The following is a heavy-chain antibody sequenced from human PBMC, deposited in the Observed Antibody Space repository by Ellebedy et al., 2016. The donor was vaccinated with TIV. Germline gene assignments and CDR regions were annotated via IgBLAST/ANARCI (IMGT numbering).Heavy chain of an antibody. CDR3: ARDRNTGSYPGDAFDI. D-gene: IGHD1-26*01. CDR2: IWYDGSNK. CDR1: GFTFSSYG. J-gene: IGHJ3*02. V-gene: IGHV3-33*01. Sequence: GGSLRLSXAASGFTFSSYGMHWVRQAPGKGLEWVAVIWYDGSNKYYADSVKGRFTISRDNSKNTLYLQMNSLRAEDTAVYYCARDRNTGSYPGDAFDIWGQGTLVTVSS.